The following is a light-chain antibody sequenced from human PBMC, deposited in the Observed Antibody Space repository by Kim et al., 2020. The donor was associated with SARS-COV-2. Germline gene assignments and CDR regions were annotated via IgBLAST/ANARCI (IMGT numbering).Light chain of an antibody. CDR3: CSYTGSSTWL. CDR2: DVS. CDR1: SSDVGKNDY. Sequence: QSALTQPRSVSGSPGQSVTISCTGTSSDVGKNDYVSWYQQHPGKAPKLMIHDVSKRPSGVPDRFSGSKSGNTASLTISGLQAEDEADYYCCSYTGSSTWLFGGGTQLTVL. J-gene: IGLJ3*02. V-gene: IGLV2-11*01.